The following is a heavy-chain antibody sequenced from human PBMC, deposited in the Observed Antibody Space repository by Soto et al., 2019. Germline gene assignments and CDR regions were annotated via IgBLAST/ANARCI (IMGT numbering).Heavy chain of an antibody. CDR3: ARGPYYDFWSGYWGPSSDNWFDP. D-gene: IGHD3-3*01. CDR1: GYTFTSYG. J-gene: IGHJ5*02. Sequence: QVQLVQSGAEVKKPGASVKVSCKASGYTFTSYGISWVRQAPGQGLEWMGWISAYNGNTNYAQKRQGRVTMTTDTSTSTAYMELRSLRSDDTAVYYCARGPYYDFWSGYWGPSSDNWFDPWGQGTLVTVSS. CDR2: ISAYNGNT. V-gene: IGHV1-18*01.